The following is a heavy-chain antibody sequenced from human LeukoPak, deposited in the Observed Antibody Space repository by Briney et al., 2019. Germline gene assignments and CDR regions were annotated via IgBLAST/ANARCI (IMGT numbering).Heavy chain of an antibody. CDR3: AKPPGHYYDSSGYYGFYYFDY. Sequence: GGSLRLSCAASGFTFSSSAMSWVRQAPGKGLEWVTNIKEDGSENYYVDSVKGRFTISRDNSKNTLYLQMNSLRAEDTAVYYCAKPPGHYYDSSGYYGFYYFDYWGQGTLVTVSS. CDR1: GFTFSSSA. J-gene: IGHJ4*02. D-gene: IGHD3-22*01. V-gene: IGHV3-7*03. CDR2: IKEDGSEN.